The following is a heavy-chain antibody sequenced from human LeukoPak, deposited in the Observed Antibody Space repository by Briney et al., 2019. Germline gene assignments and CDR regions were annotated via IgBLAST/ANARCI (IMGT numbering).Heavy chain of an antibody. Sequence: KPSETLSLTCTVSGASISSDYWNWIRQPPGKGLEWIGYIYYSGSTNYNPSLKSRVTISVDTSKNQFSLKLSSVTAADTAVYYCAVMYSSSWYWFDPWGQGTLVTVSS. D-gene: IGHD6-13*01. CDR1: GASISSDY. CDR2: IYYSGST. CDR3: AVMYSSSWYWFDP. J-gene: IGHJ5*02. V-gene: IGHV4-59*08.